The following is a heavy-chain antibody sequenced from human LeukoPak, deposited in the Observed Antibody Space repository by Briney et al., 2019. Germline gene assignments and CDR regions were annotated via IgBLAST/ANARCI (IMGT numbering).Heavy chain of an antibody. CDR2: TSSSDAGT. V-gene: IGHV3-23*01. Sequence: GGSLRLSCAASGFTFSSYAMSWVRQAPGKGLEWVSATSSSDAGTYYADSVRGRFTISRDNSKNTLYLQMNSLRVEDAAVYYCARAPVTSCRGAYCYPFDYWGQGTLVTVSS. D-gene: IGHD2-21*01. CDR3: ARAPVTSCRGAYCYPFDY. J-gene: IGHJ4*02. CDR1: GFTFSSYA.